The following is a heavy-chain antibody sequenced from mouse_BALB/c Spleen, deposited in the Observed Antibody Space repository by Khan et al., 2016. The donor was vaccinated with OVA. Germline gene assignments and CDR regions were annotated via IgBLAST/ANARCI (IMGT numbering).Heavy chain of an antibody. CDR3: TRKDYYDYDPFPY. Sequence: EVQLQESGPGLVKPSQSLSLTCTVTGYSITSEYAWNWIRQFPGNELEWMGYINYSGNTRYNPSLKSRISITRDTSKNQFFLQLTSVTTEDTATYYCTRKDYYDYDPFPYWGQGTLVTGS. D-gene: IGHD2-4*01. CDR1: GYSITSEYA. V-gene: IGHV3-2*02. CDR2: INYSGNT. J-gene: IGHJ3*01.